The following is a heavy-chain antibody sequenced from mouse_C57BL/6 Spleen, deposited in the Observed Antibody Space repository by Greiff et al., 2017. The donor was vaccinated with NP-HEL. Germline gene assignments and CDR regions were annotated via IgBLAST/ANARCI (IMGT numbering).Heavy chain of an antibody. V-gene: IGHV1-55*01. CDR3: ARGGDYDGGLYAMDD. Sequence: QVQLQQPGAELVKPGASVKMSCKASGYTFTSYWITWVKQRPGQGLEWIGDIYPGSGSTNYNEKFKSKATLTVDTSSSTAYMQLSSLTSEDSAVYYCARGGDYDGGLYAMDDWGQGTSVTVSS. D-gene: IGHD2-4*01. CDR2: IYPGSGST. J-gene: IGHJ4*01. CDR1: GYTFTSYW.